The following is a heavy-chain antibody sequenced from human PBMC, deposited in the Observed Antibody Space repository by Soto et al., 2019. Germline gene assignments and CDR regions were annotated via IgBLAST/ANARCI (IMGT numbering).Heavy chain of an antibody. Sequence: ASVKVSCKASGYTFTGYYMHWVRQAPGQGLEWMGWINPNSGGTSYAQKFQGWVTMTRDTSISTAYMELSRLRSDDTAVYYCARGPYDFWSGYYPNYFDYWGQGTLVTVSS. CDR2: INPNSGGT. V-gene: IGHV1-2*04. J-gene: IGHJ4*02. CDR1: GYTFTGYY. CDR3: ARGPYDFWSGYYPNYFDY. D-gene: IGHD3-3*01.